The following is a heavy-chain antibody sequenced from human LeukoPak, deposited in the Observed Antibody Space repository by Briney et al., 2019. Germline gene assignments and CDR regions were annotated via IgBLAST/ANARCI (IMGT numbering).Heavy chain of an antibody. V-gene: IGHV3-48*04. D-gene: IGHD5-12*01. Sequence: GGSLRLSCAASGFTFSSYSMNWVRQAPGKGLEWVSYISSIGSITHYGDSVKGRFTISRDNAKNSLYLQMNSLRAEDTAVYYCARDRDTGRVGTTDFDYWGQGTLVTVSS. J-gene: IGHJ4*02. CDR1: GFTFSSYS. CDR3: ARDRDTGRVGTTDFDY. CDR2: ISSIGSIT.